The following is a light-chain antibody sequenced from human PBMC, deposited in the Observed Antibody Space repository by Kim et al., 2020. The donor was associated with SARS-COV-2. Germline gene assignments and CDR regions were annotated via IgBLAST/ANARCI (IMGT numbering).Light chain of an antibody. Sequence: SYELTQPPSVSVAPGETARITCGGNKLPSNGVHWYQQKPGQAPVLVIYSDADRPSGIPERFSGSNSGNTATLTITRVEVGDEADYYCQGWDNRSDLGVFG. V-gene: IGLV3-21*04. CDR2: SDA. CDR1: KLPSNG. J-gene: IGLJ3*02. CDR3: QGWDNRSDLGV.